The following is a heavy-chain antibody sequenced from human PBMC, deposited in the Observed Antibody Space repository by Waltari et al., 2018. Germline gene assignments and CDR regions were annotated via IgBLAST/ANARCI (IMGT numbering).Heavy chain of an antibody. V-gene: IGHV1-2*02. D-gene: IGHD3-22*01. CDR2: INPNSGGT. J-gene: IGHJ5*02. CDR1: GDTFPGFY. CDR3: ARGPGFTMIVVGANNWFDP. Sequence: QVQLVQSGAEVKKPGAAVTVSCQAAGDTFPGFYQPWVRPAPGQGLEWMGWINPNSGGTNYAQKFQGRVTMTRDTSISTAYMELSRLRSDDTAVYYCARGPGFTMIVVGANNWFDPWGQGTLVTVSS.